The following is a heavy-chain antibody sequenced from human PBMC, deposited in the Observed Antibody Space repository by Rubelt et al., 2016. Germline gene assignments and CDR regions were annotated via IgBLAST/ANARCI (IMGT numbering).Heavy chain of an antibody. CDR3: ARYSSTWDSVAAFDY. J-gene: IGHJ4*02. Sequence: VRQAPGKGLEWVANIKQDGSEKYYVDSVKGRFTISRDNAKNSLYLQMNSLRAEDTAVYYCARYSSTWDSVAAFDYWGQGTLVTVSS. CDR2: IKQDGSEK. V-gene: IGHV3-7*01. D-gene: IGHD6-13*01.